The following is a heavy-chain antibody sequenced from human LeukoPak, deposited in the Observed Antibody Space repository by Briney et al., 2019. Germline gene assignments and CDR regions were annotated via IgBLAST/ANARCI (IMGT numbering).Heavy chain of an antibody. CDR1: GGSISSYY. Sequence: SETLSLTCTVSGGSISSYYWSWIRQPPGKGLEWIGYIYYSGSTYYNPSLKSRVTISVDTSKNQFSLKLSSVTAADTAVYYCARAWDYDFWSGYAYYYGMDVWGQGTTVTVSS. CDR3: ARAWDYDFWSGYAYYYGMDV. V-gene: IGHV4-59*06. J-gene: IGHJ6*02. CDR2: IYYSGST. D-gene: IGHD3-3*01.